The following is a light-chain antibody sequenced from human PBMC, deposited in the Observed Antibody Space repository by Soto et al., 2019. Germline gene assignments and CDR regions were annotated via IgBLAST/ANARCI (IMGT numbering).Light chain of an antibody. V-gene: IGKV3-20*01. CDR1: QSIRNNF. CDR3: QHYDSSLRT. J-gene: IGKJ1*01. CDR2: GAS. Sequence: DILLTQSPATLSLSPGERATLSCRASQSIRNNFLAWYQHNPAQAPRLLIYGASTRASGIPDRFSGSGSGTDFTLTISRLKPEDFAVYYCQHYDSSLRTFGPGTKVDI.